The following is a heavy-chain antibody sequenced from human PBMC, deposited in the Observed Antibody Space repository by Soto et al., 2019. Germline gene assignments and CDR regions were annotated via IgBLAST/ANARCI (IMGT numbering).Heavy chain of an antibody. J-gene: IGHJ4*02. CDR2: IDPRSGAS. CDR3: ARDKYGPLDY. CDR1: GYPFTDLY. Sequence: ASVKVSCKPSGYPFTDLYIHWVRQAPGLGLEWMGWIDPRSGASRKTQRLQGRFTMTRDTSTNTVYMELSSLRSDDTAVYFCARDKYGPLDYWGQGTLVTVSS. V-gene: IGHV1-2*02. D-gene: IGHD3-10*01.